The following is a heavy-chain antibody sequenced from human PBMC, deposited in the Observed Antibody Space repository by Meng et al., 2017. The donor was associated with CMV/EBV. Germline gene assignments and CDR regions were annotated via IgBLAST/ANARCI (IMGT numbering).Heavy chain of an antibody. CDR1: GFTFSSYA. D-gene: IGHD3-22*01. V-gene: IGHV3-30*04. Sequence: GGSLRLSCAASGFTFSSYAMHWVRQPPGKGLEWVAVISYDGSNKYYADSVKGRFTISRDNSKNTLYLQMNSLRAEDTAVYYCARTGPPYTMIEAHLNNWFDPWGQGTLVTVSS. CDR2: ISYDGSNK. J-gene: IGHJ5*02. CDR3: ARTGPPYTMIEAHLNNWFDP.